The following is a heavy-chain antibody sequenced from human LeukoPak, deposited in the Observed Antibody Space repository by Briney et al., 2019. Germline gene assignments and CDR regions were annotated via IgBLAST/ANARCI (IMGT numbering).Heavy chain of an antibody. Sequence: GGSLRLSCAASGSTFSSYEMNWVRQAPGKGLEWVSYISSSGSTIYYADSVKGRFTISRDNAKNSLYLQMNSLRAEDTAVCYCARVVGLGAFDIWGQGTMVTVSS. CDR2: ISSSGSTI. CDR3: ARVVGLGAFDI. V-gene: IGHV3-48*03. D-gene: IGHD3-10*01. CDR1: GSTFSSYE. J-gene: IGHJ3*02.